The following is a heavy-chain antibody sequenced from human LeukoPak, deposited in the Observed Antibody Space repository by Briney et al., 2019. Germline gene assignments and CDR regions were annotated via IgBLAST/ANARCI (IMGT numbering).Heavy chain of an antibody. CDR1: GFTFSNYG. V-gene: IGHV3-33*01. Sequence: GGSLRLSCAASGFTFSNYGMHWVRQAPGKGLEWLAVVWHDGSNKNYADSVKGRFTISRDNSKNTLYLQMNSLRAEDTAVYACARDQRSWYFDLWGRGTLVTVSS. CDR3: ARDQRSWYFDL. J-gene: IGHJ2*01. CDR2: VWHDGSNK.